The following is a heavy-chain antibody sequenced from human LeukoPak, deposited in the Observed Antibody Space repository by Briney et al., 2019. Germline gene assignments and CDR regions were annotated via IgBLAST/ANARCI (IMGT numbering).Heavy chain of an antibody. V-gene: IGHV1-18*01. Sequence: AAVKVSCKASGYTFTSYGISGVRQAPGQGREWMGWMSAYNGNTNYAQKVQGRVTMTTDTSTSTAHTEPRSLSSDDTAVYYCARDARSSYYYVFDSWGPGTPVTVSS. CDR3: ARDARSSYYYVFDS. CDR2: MSAYNGNT. D-gene: IGHD3-10*02. J-gene: IGHJ4*01. CDR1: GYTFTSYG.